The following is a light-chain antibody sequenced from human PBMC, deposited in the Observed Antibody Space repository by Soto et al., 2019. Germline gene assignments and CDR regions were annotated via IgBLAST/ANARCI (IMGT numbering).Light chain of an antibody. V-gene: IGKV1-39*01. CDR3: QQYNTYSQT. CDR1: QSISSY. J-gene: IGKJ1*01. CDR2: AAS. Sequence: DIQMTQSPSSLSASVGDRVTITWRASQSISSYLNWYQQKPGKAPKLLIYAASSLQSGVPSRFSGSGSGTDFTLTISSLQPDDFATYFCQQYNTYSQTFGQGTKVDI.